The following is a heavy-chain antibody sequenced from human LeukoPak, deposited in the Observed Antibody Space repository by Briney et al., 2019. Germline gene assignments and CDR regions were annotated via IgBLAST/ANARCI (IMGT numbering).Heavy chain of an antibody. CDR3: ARGDGHKQLVHSYYYYMDV. D-gene: IGHD6-6*01. V-gene: IGHV4-4*02. CDR2: IYHSGST. J-gene: IGHJ6*03. CDR1: GGSISSSNW. Sequence: KPSGTLSLTCAVSGGSISSSNWWSWVRQPPGKGLEWIGEIYHSGSTNYNPSLKSRVTISVDKSKNQFSLKLSSVTAADTAVYYCARGDGHKQLVHSYYYYMDVWGKGTTVTVSS.